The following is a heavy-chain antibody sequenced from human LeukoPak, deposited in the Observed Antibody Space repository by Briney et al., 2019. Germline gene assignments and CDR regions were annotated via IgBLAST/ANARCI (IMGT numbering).Heavy chain of an antibody. CDR2: FDPEDGET. CDR1: GYTLTELS. D-gene: IGHD5-12*01. CDR3: ATGDVSGYGKLFDY. J-gene: IGHJ4*02. Sequence: ASVKVSCKVSGYTLTELSMHWVRQAPGKGLEWMGGFDPEDGETIYAQKFQGRVTMTEDTSTDTAYMELSSLRSEDTAVYYCATGDVSGYGKLFDYWGQGTLVTVSS. V-gene: IGHV1-24*01.